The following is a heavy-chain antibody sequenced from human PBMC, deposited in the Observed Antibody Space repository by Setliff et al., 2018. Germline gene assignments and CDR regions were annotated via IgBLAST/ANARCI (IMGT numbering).Heavy chain of an antibody. D-gene: IGHD3-3*01. Sequence: SETLSLTCAVSGGSISSSDSNTNWWSWVRQPPGRGLELIGSIFYGGSTYYNPSLKSRVTISIDASKNQFSLKLDSVTAADTAVYYCARTDDYYNFYAYWGQGTLVTVSS. J-gene: IGHJ4*02. V-gene: IGHV4-39*07. CDR2: IFYGGST. CDR3: ARTDDYYNFYAY. CDR1: GGSISSSDSNTNW.